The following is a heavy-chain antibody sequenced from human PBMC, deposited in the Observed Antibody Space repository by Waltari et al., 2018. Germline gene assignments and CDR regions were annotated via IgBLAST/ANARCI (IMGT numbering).Heavy chain of an antibody. CDR1: GISFTDAW. D-gene: IGHD5-12*01. V-gene: IGHV3-15*07. CDR3: LYDPSV. J-gene: IGHJ4*02. Sequence: DVQLVESGGGLVKPGGSLRLSCSASGISFTDAWMNWVRQAPGRGLEWRGRIKDKADGGTIDYAAPVKGRFTISRDDSKNMTYRQMNSLKPDDTGVYFCLYDPSVWGQGTLVTVSS. CDR2: IKDKADGGTI.